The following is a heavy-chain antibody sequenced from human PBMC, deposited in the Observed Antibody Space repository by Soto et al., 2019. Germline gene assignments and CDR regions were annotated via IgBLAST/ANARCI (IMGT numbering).Heavy chain of an antibody. CDR3: ARVPYYYGSGSYFDY. CDR1: GYTFTGYY. V-gene: IGHV1-2*04. CDR2: INPNSGGT. Sequence: ASVKVSCKASGYTFTGYYMHWVRQAPGQGLEWMGWINPNSGGTDYAQKFQGWVTMTRDTSISTAYMELSRLRSDDTAVYYCARVPYYYGSGSYFDYWGQGTLVTVSS. D-gene: IGHD3-10*01. J-gene: IGHJ4*02.